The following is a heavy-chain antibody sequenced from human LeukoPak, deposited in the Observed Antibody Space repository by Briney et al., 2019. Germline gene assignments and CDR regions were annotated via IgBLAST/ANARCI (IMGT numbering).Heavy chain of an antibody. CDR1: GGSIRSSSYY. CDR2: IYHSGST. V-gene: IGHV4-39*07. CDR3: AREKSSSGSSRY. J-gene: IGHJ4*02. Sequence: SETPSPTCTVSGGSIRSSSYYWGWVRPPPGKGLEGVGSIYHSGSTYYNPSLMSRVTISVDTSKNQFSLKLSSVTAADTAVYYCAREKSSSGSSRYWGQGTLVTVSS. D-gene: IGHD6-19*01.